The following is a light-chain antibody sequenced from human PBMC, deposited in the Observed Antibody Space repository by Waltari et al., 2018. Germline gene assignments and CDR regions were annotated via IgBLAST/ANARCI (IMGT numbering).Light chain of an antibody. CDR2: LGS. CDR3: MQALQTPRT. V-gene: IGKV2-28*01. Sequence: DIVMTQSPLSLPVTPGEPASIPFRSSQSLLHSNGYNYLDWYLQKPGQSPQLLIYLGSNRASGVPDRFSGSGSGTDFTLKISRVEAEDVGVYYCMQALQTPRTFGQGTKVEIK. CDR1: QSLLHSNGYNY. J-gene: IGKJ1*01.